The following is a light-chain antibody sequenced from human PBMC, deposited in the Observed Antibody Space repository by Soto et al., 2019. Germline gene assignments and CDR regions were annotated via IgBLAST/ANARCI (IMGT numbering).Light chain of an antibody. CDR1: QSISSN. CDR2: CAS. J-gene: IGKJ3*01. CDR3: QQYNNCPFT. Sequence: EIVMTQSPATLSVSPGERATISCRASQSISSNLAWYQQTPGQAPRLLIYCASTRATGIPATFSGSGSGTEFTLTISSLQYEDFAVYYCQQYNNCPFTFGPGTKVDIK. V-gene: IGKV3-15*01.